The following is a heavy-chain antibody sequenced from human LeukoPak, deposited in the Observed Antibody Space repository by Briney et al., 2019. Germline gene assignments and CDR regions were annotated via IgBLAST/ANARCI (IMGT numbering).Heavy chain of an antibody. Sequence: GASVKVSCKVSGYTLTELSMHWVRQAPGKGLEWMGGFDPEDGETIYAQKFQGRVTMTEDTSTDTAYMELSSLRSEDTAVYYCATDPKRYGSGRKRFDYWGQGTLVTVSS. J-gene: IGHJ4*02. CDR1: GYTLTELS. CDR2: FDPEDGET. CDR3: ATDPKRYGSGRKRFDY. D-gene: IGHD3-10*01. V-gene: IGHV1-24*01.